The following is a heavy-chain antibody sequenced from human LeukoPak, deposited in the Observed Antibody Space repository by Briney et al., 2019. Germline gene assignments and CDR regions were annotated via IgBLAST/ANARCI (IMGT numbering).Heavy chain of an antibody. J-gene: IGHJ6*04. CDR2: INPNSGGT. CDR1: GYTFTSYG. V-gene: IGHV1-8*02. Sequence: GASVKVSCKASGYTFTSYGISWVRQAPGQGLEWMGWINPNSGGTNYAQKFQGRVTMTRNTSISTAYMELSSLRAEDTAVYYCAELGITMIGGVWGKGTTVTISS. D-gene: IGHD3-10*02. CDR3: AELGITMIGGV.